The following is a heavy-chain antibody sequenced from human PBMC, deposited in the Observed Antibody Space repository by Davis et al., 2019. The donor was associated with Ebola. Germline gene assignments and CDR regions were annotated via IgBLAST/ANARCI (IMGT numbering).Heavy chain of an antibody. CDR3: AKEVEFGELVYYWYFDL. D-gene: IGHD3-10*01. J-gene: IGHJ2*01. Sequence: GESLKISCAASGFTFSSYWMSWVRQAPGKGLEWVANIKQDGSEKYYVDSVKGRFTISRDNSKNTLYLQMNSLRAEDTAVYYCAKEVEFGELVYYWYFDLWGRGTLVTVSS. CDR2: IKQDGSEK. V-gene: IGHV3-7*04. CDR1: GFTFSSYW.